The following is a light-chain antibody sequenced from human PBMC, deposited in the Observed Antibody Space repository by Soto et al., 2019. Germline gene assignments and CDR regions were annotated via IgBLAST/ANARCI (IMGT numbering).Light chain of an antibody. J-gene: IGLJ1*01. CDR1: SSNIGSNT. CDR2: SNN. CDR3: AAWDDSLNGYV. Sequence: QSVLTQPPSASGTPGQRVTISCSGSSSNIGSNTVNWYQQLPGTAPKLLIYSNNQRPSGVPDRLSGSKSGTSASLAISGLXSXXEADYYCAAWDDSLNGYVFGTGTKVTVL. V-gene: IGLV1-44*01.